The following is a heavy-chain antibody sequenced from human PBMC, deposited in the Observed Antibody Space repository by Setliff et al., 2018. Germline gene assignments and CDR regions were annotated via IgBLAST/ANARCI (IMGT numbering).Heavy chain of an antibody. V-gene: IGHV1-2*02. CDR2: INPSSGAT. CDR3: AISTIFGVVSPTPDAFDI. Sequence: GASVKVSCKASGYTFTGYYMHWVRQAPGQGLEWMGWINPSSGATIYAQKFQGRVTMTSDTSISTAYMELGRLRSDDTAVYFCAISTIFGVVSPTPDAFDIWGQGTMVTVSS. J-gene: IGHJ3*02. D-gene: IGHD3-3*01. CDR1: GYTFTGYY.